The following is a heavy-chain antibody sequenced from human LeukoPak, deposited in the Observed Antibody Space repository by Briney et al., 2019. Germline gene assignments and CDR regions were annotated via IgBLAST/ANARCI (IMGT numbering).Heavy chain of an antibody. CDR2: ISSSSSYI. D-gene: IGHD2-15*01. J-gene: IGHJ4*02. CDR3: ARDEVAATLDY. Sequence: PGGSPRLSCAASGFTFSSYSMNWVRQASGKGLEWVSSISSSSSYIYYADSVKGRFTISRDNAKNSLYLQMNSLRAEDTAVYYCARDEVAATLDYWGQGTLVTVSS. V-gene: IGHV3-21*01. CDR1: GFTFSSYS.